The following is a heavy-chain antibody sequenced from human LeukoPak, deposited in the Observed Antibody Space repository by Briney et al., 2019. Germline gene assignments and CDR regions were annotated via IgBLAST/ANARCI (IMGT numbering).Heavy chain of an antibody. J-gene: IGHJ4*02. V-gene: IGHV1-2*02. CDR1: GYIFTDYD. CDR3: AILWFGELLLPDFDY. D-gene: IGHD3-10*01. CDR2: INPNSGGT. Sequence: ASVKVSCKTSGYIFTDYDINWVRQATGQGLEWMGWINPNSGGTNYAQKFQGRVTMTRDTSISTAYMELSRLRSDDTAVYYCAILWFGELLLPDFDYWGQGTLVTVSS.